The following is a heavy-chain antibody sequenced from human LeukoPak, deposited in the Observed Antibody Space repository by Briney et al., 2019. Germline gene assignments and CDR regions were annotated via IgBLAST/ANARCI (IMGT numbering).Heavy chain of an antibody. CDR3: ARSPKTDYSNRFDY. Sequence: SQTLSLTCTVSGGSISSGGYYWSWIRQHPGKGLEWIGYIYYSGSTYYNPSLKSRVTISVDTSKNQFSLKLSSVTAADTAVYYCARSPKTDYSNRFDYWGQGTLVTVSS. D-gene: IGHD4-11*01. J-gene: IGHJ4*02. V-gene: IGHV4-31*03. CDR2: IYYSGST. CDR1: GGSISSGGYY.